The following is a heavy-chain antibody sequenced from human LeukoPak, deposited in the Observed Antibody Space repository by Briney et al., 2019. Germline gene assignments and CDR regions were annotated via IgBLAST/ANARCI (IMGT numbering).Heavy chain of an antibody. J-gene: IGHJ4*02. V-gene: IGHV1-46*01. CDR1: GYPLTTYY. CDR2: INPSGGST. Sequence: ASVKVSCKASGYPLTTYYTHWVRQAPGQGLEWVGTINPSGGSTNYAQKFQGRVTMTRDTSTSTVYMELSSLRSEDTAVYYCARESMIARERKFDFWGQGTLVTVSS. CDR3: ARESMIARERKFDF. D-gene: IGHD3-16*01.